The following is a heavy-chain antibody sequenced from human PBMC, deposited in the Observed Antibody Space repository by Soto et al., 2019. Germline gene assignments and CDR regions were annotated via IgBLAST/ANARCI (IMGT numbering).Heavy chain of an antibody. D-gene: IGHD1-26*01. V-gene: IGHV2-5*02. J-gene: IGHJ3*01. CDR1: GFSLSSNGVA. Sequence: QITLKEAGPTLVKPTQTLTLTCTFSGFSLSSNGVAVGWGRHPPGEALQWLAIIYWDDDKRYRASLKTRLNIAKNTSKNQVVLTMPDLAPVDTATYYCAHAFGGTSWPNGAFDVWGQGTVVTVAS. CDR2: IYWDDDK. CDR3: AHAFGGTSWPNGAFDV.